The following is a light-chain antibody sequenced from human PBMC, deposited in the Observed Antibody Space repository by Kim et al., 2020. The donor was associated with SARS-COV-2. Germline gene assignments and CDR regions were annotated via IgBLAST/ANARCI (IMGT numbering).Light chain of an antibody. CDR2: RDD. V-gene: IGLV1-44*01. J-gene: IGLJ3*02. Sequence: ELTQPPSVSGTPGQRATVSCSGGTSNIGTNSVNWYQQFPGAARKLLIYRDDQRPSGVPDRFSASKSGSSATLAISDLQAEDEAHYFCATWDDSLYGRVFGGGTQLTVL. CDR1: TSNIGTNS. CDR3: ATWDDSLYGRV.